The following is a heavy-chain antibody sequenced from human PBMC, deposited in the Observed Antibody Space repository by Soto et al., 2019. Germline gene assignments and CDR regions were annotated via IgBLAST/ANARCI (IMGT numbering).Heavy chain of an antibody. D-gene: IGHD2-2*01. CDR1: GFPFSRSF. Sequence: PGGSLRLSCAASGFPFSRSFMHWVRQAPGKGLVWVARVNTDGSATVYAGSVKGRFTISRDNVRNTVSLEMNDLRAEDTAVYFCVRDTGAFISTWSLRFDSWGPGTRVTVSS. V-gene: IGHV3-74*01. J-gene: IGHJ4*02. CDR2: VNTDGSAT. CDR3: VRDTGAFISTWSLRFDS.